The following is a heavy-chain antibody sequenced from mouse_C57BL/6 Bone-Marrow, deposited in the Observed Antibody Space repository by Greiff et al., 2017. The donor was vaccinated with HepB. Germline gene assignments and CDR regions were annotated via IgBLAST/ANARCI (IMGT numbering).Heavy chain of an antibody. Sequence: EVQWVESGGDLVKPGGSLKLSCAASGFTFSSYGMSWVRQTPDKRLEWVATISSGGSYTYYPDSVKGRFTISRDNAKNTLYLQMSSLKSEDTAMYYCARPDYYGSSYGFAYWGQGTLVTVSA. CDR1: GFTFSSYG. J-gene: IGHJ3*01. CDR3: ARPDYYGSSYGFAY. V-gene: IGHV5-6*01. CDR2: ISSGGSYT. D-gene: IGHD1-1*01.